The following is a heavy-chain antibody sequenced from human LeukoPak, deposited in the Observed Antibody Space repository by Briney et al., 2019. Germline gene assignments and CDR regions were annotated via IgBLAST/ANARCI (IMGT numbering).Heavy chain of an antibody. V-gene: IGHV4-4*07. CDR1: GGSISSYY. Sequence: SLTLSLTCTVSGGSISSYYWSWIRQPAGKGLEWIGRIYTSGSTNYNPSLKRRVTMSVDTSKNQFSLRRSSVTAADTAVYYCVRRLVRGYFDYWGQGTLVTVCS. J-gene: IGHJ4*02. CDR3: VRRLVRGYFDY. D-gene: IGHD6-19*01. CDR2: IYTSGST.